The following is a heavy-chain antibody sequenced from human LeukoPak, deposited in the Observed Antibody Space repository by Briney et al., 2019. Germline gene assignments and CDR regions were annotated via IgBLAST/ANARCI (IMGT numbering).Heavy chain of an antibody. Sequence: SETLSLTCAVYGGSFSGYYWSWIRQPPGKGLEWIGYIYYSGNTNYNPSLESRVNISLDTSKNRFSLKLRSVTAADTAVYYCARGSLGAAAEIDFWGQGTLVTVSS. CDR1: GGSFSGYY. J-gene: IGHJ4*02. CDR2: IYYSGNT. CDR3: ARGSLGAAAEIDF. V-gene: IGHV4-59*01. D-gene: IGHD6-13*01.